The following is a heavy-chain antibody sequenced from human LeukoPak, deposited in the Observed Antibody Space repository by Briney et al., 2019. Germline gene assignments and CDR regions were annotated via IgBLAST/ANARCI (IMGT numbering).Heavy chain of an antibody. V-gene: IGHV1-69*05. CDR1: GGTFSSYA. CDR3: ARDGPSPIPEFDY. Sequence: SVKVSCKASGGTFSSYAINWVRQAPGQGLEWMGRIIPIFGTANYAQNSQGRVTITTDESTSTAYMELSSLRSEDTAVYYCARDGPSPIPEFDYWGQGTLVTVSS. CDR2: IIPIFGTA. D-gene: IGHD1-14*01. J-gene: IGHJ4*02.